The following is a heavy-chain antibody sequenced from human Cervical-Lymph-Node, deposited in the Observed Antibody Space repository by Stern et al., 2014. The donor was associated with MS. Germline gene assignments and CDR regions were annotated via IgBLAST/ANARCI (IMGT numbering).Heavy chain of an antibody. CDR1: GYSFTIYY. CDR3: ARHVQGFDY. V-gene: IGHV5-51*01. J-gene: IGHJ4*02. Sequence: EVQLVQSGAEVKKPGGSLKISCKLSGYSFTIYYIAWVRQMPGKGLEWMGVIYPYDSDTTSSPSFQGQFPISADKSITTASLQWSSLRASDTAMYYCARHVQGFDYWGQGTLVTVSS. CDR2: IYPYDSDT.